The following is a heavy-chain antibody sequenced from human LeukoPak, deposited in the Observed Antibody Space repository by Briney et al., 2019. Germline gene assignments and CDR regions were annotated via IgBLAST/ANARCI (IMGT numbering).Heavy chain of an antibody. D-gene: IGHD2-8*01. CDR1: GYTFTSYG. CDR2: ISAYNGNT. J-gene: IGHJ6*02. Sequence: ASVKVSCKPSGYTFTSYGISWVRQAPGQGLEWMGWISAYNGNTNYAQKLQGRVTMTTDTSTSTAYMELRSLRSDDTAVYYCARDRYCTNGVCPVYYYYGMDVWGQGTTVTVSS. CDR3: ARDRYCTNGVCPVYYYYGMDV. V-gene: IGHV1-18*01.